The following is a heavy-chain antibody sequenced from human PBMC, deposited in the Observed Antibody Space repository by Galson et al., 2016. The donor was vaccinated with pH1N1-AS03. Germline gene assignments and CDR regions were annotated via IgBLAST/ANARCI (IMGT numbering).Heavy chain of an antibody. CDR3: ARGGGSALDS. CDR1: GYTFTSFTNEY. Sequence: SVKVSCKASGYTFTSFTNEYVHWVRQAPGQGLEWMGMINPSSGGTKVAQKFPGTVSMTTDTSTRTAYMELSRLRSDDTAVYYCARGGGSALDSWGQGTLVTVSS. D-gene: IGHD1-26*01. J-gene: IGHJ4*02. CDR2: INPSSGGT. V-gene: IGHV1-2*02.